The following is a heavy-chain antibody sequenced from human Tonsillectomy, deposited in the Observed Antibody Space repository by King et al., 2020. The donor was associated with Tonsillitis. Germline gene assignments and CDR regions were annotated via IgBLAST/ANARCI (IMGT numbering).Heavy chain of an antibody. CDR3: TRALSWYDAQFDY. Sequence: VQLVESGGGLVQPGGSLRLSCAASGLTFSSYWMHWVRQAPGKGLVWVSRINSDGSDTSYADSVKGRFTISRDNAKNTLYLQMNSLRAEDTAVYYCTRALSWYDAQFDYWGQGTLVTVSS. J-gene: IGHJ4*02. CDR2: INSDGSDT. D-gene: IGHD6-13*01. CDR1: GLTFSSYW. V-gene: IGHV3-74*01.